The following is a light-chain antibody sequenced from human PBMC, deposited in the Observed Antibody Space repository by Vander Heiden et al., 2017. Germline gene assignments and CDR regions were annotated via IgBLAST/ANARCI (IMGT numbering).Light chain of an antibody. CDR1: QSFSSY. Sequence: DIQMTQSPSSLSASVGDRVTITCRASQSFSSYLNWYQQKPGKDTKHLMYAAASMQSGVASRRSGSGSGRAFTLTISSLQPEEFATYYCQQSYSTRALTFGGGTKVEIK. CDR3: QQSYSTRALT. CDR2: AAA. J-gene: IGKJ4*01. V-gene: IGKV1-39*01.